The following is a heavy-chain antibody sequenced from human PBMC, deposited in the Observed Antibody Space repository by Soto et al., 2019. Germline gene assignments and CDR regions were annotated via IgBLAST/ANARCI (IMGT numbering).Heavy chain of an antibody. Sequence: GGAVQSSHEGLWENVYKPRMCRGRQKPGKGLEWMGIIFPDDSDSKYSPSFQGQVTFSVDKSISTAYLQWGSLKASDTAMYYCVRQMYDSIGIRSDIWGRGTLVTVSS. CDR2: IFPDDSDS. V-gene: IGHV5-51*01. CDR3: VRQMYDSIGIRSDI. D-gene: IGHD3-22*01. J-gene: IGHJ4*02. CDR1: WENVYKPR.